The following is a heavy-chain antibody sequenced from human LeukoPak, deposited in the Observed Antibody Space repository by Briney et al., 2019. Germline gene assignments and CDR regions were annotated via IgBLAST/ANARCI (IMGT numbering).Heavy chain of an antibody. CDR3: ANPYCGGDCYFDGY. CDR1: GFTLSSFS. V-gene: IGHV3-64*02. CDR2: INYKGGPT. D-gene: IGHD2-21*02. Sequence: GGSLRLSCAASGFTLSSFSMHWVRQSSGRGLQYVSAINYKGGPTYYADSVKGRFTISRDNSKNTLYLQMNSLRAEDTAVYYCANPYCGGDCYFDGYWGQGTLVTVSS. J-gene: IGHJ4*02.